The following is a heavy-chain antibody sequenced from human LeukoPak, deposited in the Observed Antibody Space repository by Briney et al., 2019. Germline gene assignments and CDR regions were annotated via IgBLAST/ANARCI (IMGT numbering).Heavy chain of an antibody. CDR1: GFIFSSYG. CDR2: ISFDESNK. D-gene: IGHD2-21*02. V-gene: IGHV3-30*18. CDR3: AKERHSVTAFDY. Sequence: PGGSLRLSCVASGFIFSSYGMHWVRQAPGKGLEWVAVISFDESNKYYADSVKGRFTISRDNSQNTLYLQMNSLRAEDTAVYYCAKERHSVTAFDYWGQGTLVTVSS. J-gene: IGHJ4*02.